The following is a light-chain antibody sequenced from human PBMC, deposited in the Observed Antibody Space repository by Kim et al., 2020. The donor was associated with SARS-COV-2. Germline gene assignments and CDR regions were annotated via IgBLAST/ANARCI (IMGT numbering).Light chain of an antibody. V-gene: IGLV1-40*01. J-gene: IGLJ3*02. CDR3: QSYDNSLSVWV. CDR1: SSNIGARYD. CDR2: GYH. Sequence: QRVTISCTGTSSNIGARYDVHWYQHLPGTAPKRLISGYHNRPSGVPARFSGSKSGTSASLAITGLQAEDEADYYCQSYDNSLSVWVFGGGTKLTVL.